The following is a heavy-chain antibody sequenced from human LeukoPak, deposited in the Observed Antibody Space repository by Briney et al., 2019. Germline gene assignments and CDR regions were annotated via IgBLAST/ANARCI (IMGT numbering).Heavy chain of an antibody. Sequence: SVKVSCKAAGGTFSSYAISWVRQAPGQGLEWMGGIIPMFGTANYTQKFQDRVTITADESTSTAYMELSGLRSEDTAVYYCATDRPYSGIGDAFDIWGQGTMVTVSS. CDR2: IIPMFGTA. CDR1: GGTFSSYA. V-gene: IGHV1-69*01. J-gene: IGHJ3*02. D-gene: IGHD1-26*01. CDR3: ATDRPYSGIGDAFDI.